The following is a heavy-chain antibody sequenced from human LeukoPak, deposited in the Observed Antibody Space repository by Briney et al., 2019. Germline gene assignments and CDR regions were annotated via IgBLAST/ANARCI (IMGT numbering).Heavy chain of an antibody. CDR1: GGTFSSYA. CDR2: IIPIFGTA. Sequence: SVKVSCKASGGTFSSYAVSWVRQAPGQGLEWMGGIIPIFGTANYAQKFQGRVTITADESTSTAYMELSSLRSEDMAVYYCARAGEGYSGYGPFDAFDIWGQGTMVTVSS. D-gene: IGHD5-12*01. V-gene: IGHV1-69*13. J-gene: IGHJ3*02. CDR3: ARAGEGYSGYGPFDAFDI.